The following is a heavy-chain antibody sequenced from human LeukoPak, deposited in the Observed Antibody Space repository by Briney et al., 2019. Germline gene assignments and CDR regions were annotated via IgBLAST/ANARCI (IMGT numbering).Heavy chain of an antibody. CDR3: LGITMIGGV. J-gene: IGHJ6*04. V-gene: IGHV3-48*03. Sequence: KPGGSLRLSCAASGFTFSSYEMNWVRQAPGKGLEWVSYISSSGSTIYYADSVKGRFTISRDNAKNSLYLQMNSLRAEDTADCAELGITMIGGVWGKGTTVTISS. CDR2: ISSSGSTI. D-gene: IGHD3-10*02. CDR1: GFTFSSYE.